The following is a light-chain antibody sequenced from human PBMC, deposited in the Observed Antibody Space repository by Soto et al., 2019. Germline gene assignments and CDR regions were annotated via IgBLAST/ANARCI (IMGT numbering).Light chain of an antibody. CDR2: DVS. CDR1: SSDVGGYNY. CDR3: CSYAGSYTYV. J-gene: IGLJ1*01. Sequence: QSVLTQPRSVSGSPGQSVTISCTGTSSDVGGYNYVSWFQHHPGKAPKLFIYDVSTRPSGVPDRFSGSKSGNTASLTISGLQSDDEADYYCCSYAGSYTYVFGTGTKVTV. V-gene: IGLV2-11*01.